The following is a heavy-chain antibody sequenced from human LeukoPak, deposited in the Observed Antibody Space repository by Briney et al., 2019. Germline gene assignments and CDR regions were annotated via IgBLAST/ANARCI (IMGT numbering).Heavy chain of an antibody. CDR3: ARSSGRSPSRDYMDV. CDR1: GYTFTYFY. D-gene: IGHD1-26*01. J-gene: IGHJ6*03. CDR2: INPSGGST. V-gene: IGHV1-46*01. Sequence: ASVKVSCKASGYTFTYFYIHWVRQAPGQGLEWMGIINPSGGSTSYAQKFQGRVTMTRDTSTSTVYMELSSLRSEDTAVYYCARSSGRSPSRDYMDVWGKGTTVTISS.